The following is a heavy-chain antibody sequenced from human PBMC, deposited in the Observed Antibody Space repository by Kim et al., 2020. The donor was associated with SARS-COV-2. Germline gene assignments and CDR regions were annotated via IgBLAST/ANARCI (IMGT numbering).Heavy chain of an antibody. CDR3: AKSVVL. J-gene: IGHJ4*02. Sequence: GSGGSTYYADSVKGRFTISRDNSKNTLYLQMNSLRAEDTAVYYCAKSVVLGGQGTLVTVSS. CDR2: GSGGST. V-gene: IGHV3-23*01. D-gene: IGHD3-3*01.